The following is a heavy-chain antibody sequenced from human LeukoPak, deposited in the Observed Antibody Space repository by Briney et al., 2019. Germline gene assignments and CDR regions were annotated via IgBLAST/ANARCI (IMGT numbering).Heavy chain of an antibody. CDR3: ARVNRPSYSSSGGSAKDHAFDI. Sequence: SGGSLRLSCAASGFTFSSYSMNWVRQAPGKGLEWVSSISSSSSYIYYADSVKGRFTISRDNAKNSLYLQMNSLRAEDTAVYYCARVNRPSYSSSGGSAKDHAFDIWGQGTMVTVSS. CDR2: ISSSSSYI. V-gene: IGHV3-21*01. J-gene: IGHJ3*02. D-gene: IGHD6-6*01. CDR1: GFTFSSYS.